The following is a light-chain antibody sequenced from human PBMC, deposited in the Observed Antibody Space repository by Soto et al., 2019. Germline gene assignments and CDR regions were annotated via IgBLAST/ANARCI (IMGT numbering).Light chain of an antibody. CDR2: ATS. Sequence: DIQMTQSPSSLSASVGDRVTITCQASQNIRSYLNWYQQKPGKAPQLLIYATSSLQTGVPSRFSASGSGTDFSLVISDLQPEDSATYYCQQGYSSRWTSGRGTKVDIK. CDR3: QQGYSSRWT. V-gene: IGKV1-39*01. CDR1: QNIRSY. J-gene: IGKJ1*01.